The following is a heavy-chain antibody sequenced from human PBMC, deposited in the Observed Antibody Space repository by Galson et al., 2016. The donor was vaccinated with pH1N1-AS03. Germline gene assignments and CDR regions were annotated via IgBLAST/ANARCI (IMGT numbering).Heavy chain of an antibody. CDR1: GFTVADNY. V-gene: IGHV3-53*04. J-gene: IGHJ3*02. CDR3: AREGMVGAFDI. CDR2: IYTGGST. D-gene: IGHD2-15*01. Sequence: SLRLSCAASGFTVADNYMTWVRQAPGKGLEWVSIIYTGGSTYYADSVEGRFTISRHNSKNTLHLQINSLRTEDTAVYYCAREGMVGAFDIWGQGTMVTVSS.